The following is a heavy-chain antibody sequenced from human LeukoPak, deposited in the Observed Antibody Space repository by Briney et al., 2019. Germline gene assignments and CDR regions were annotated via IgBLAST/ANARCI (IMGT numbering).Heavy chain of an antibody. CDR2: ISSSSSYI. V-gene: IGHV3-21*01. D-gene: IGHD5-12*01. J-gene: IGHJ4*02. CDR1: GFTFSSYS. Sequence: GGSLRLSCAASGFTFSSYSMNWVRQAPGKGLQWVSSISSSSSYIYYSDSVKGRFTISRDNAKNSLYLQMNSLRAEDTAVYYCARDRNSGYDSSFDYWGQGTLVTVSS. CDR3: ARDRNSGYDSSFDY.